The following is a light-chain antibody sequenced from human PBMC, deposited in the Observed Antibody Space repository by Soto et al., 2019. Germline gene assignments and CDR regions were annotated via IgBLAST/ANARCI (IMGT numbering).Light chain of an antibody. V-gene: IGLV2-14*01. CDR2: DVS. CDR1: SSDVGGYNY. Sequence: QSALTQPASVSGSPGQSITISCTGTSSDVGGYNYVSWYQQHPGKAHKLMIYDVSSRPSGVSNRFSGSKSGNTASLTFSGLQAEDEADYYCSSYTSSSTDGFGTGTKVTVL. CDR3: SSYTSSSTDG. J-gene: IGLJ1*01.